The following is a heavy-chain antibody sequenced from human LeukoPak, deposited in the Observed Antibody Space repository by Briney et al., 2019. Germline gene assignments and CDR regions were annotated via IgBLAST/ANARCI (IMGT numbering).Heavy chain of an antibody. Sequence: GGSLRLSCAGSGFTFSTYTMNWVRQAPGKGLEWVSSISSSGSYIYYADSAKGRFAISRDNAKNSLYLQMNSLRAEDTAVYYCARAQYYGGYWGQGTLVTVSS. CDR1: GFTFSTYT. CDR3: ARAQYYGGY. J-gene: IGHJ4*02. V-gene: IGHV3-21*01. CDR2: ISSSGSYI. D-gene: IGHD3-3*01.